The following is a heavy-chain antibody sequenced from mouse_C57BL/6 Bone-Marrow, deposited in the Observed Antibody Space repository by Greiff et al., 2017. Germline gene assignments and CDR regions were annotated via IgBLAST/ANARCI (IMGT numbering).Heavy chain of an antibody. CDR2: MHPNGGSP. J-gene: IGHJ4*01. Sequence: VQLQQPGAELVKPGASVKLSCKASGYTFTNYWMHWVKQRPGQGLEWIGMMHPNGGSPDYNEKFKSEATLSVDKSSRTAYMELSCLTSEDSAVYYCARYYNYDDYTMDYWGQGTSVTASS. CDR3: ARYYNYDDYTMDY. D-gene: IGHD2-12*01. V-gene: IGHV1-64*01. CDR1: GYTFTNYW.